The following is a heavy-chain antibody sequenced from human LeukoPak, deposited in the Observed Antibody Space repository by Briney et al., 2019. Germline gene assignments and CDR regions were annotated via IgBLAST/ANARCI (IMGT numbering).Heavy chain of an antibody. D-gene: IGHD7-27*01. CDR2: ISPNSGGT. CDR3: AIQPWGSGNNWYFDL. Sequence: ASVGVSCKPSGYTFTGFYIHWVRQAPGQGLEWMGWISPNSGGTDYAQRFQGRVTMTRDTSISTAYMELSSLRSDDTAVYYCAIQPWGSGNNWYFDLWGCGTLVTVSS. CDR1: GYTFTGFY. V-gene: IGHV1-2*02. J-gene: IGHJ2*01.